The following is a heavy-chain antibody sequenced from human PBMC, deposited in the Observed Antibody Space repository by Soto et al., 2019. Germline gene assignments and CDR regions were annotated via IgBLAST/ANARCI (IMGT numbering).Heavy chain of an antibody. CDR1: GYTFTSYC. Sequence: ASVNVSCKSSGYTFTSYCISWVRQAPGQGLEWMGWISAYNGNTNYAQKLQGRVTMTTDTSTSTAYMELRSLRSDDTAVYYCARDQSGWELTTFFDYWGQGTLVTVSS. CDR3: ARDQSGWELTTFFDY. J-gene: IGHJ4*02. D-gene: IGHD1-26*01. CDR2: ISAYNGNT. V-gene: IGHV1-18*04.